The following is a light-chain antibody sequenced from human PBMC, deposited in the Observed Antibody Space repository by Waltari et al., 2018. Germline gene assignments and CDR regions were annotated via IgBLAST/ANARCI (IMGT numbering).Light chain of an antibody. CDR1: QSISTW. J-gene: IGKJ5*01. CDR2: ESS. Sequence: DIQMTQSPATLSASVGDRVTITCRASQSISTWLAWYQHKPVKSPNLLIYESSSLESGVPSRFSGSVSGTEFTLTISGLQPDDFATYYCQQYNSFPITFGPGTRLEIK. V-gene: IGKV1-5*03. CDR3: QQYNSFPIT.